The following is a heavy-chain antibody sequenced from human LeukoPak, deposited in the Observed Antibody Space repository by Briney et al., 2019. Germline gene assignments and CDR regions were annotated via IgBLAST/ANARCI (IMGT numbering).Heavy chain of an antibody. J-gene: IGHJ6*03. CDR3: ATLRIPDYYYYMDV. CDR1: GGSISNYY. CDR2: IHSSGST. V-gene: IGHV4-4*07. Sequence: SETLSLTCTVSGGSISNYYWSWIRQPAGKGLEWIGRIHSSGSTNYNPSLRSRVIMSVDTSKNQFSLKLSSVTAADTAVYYCATLRIPDYYYYMDVWGKGTTVTVSS.